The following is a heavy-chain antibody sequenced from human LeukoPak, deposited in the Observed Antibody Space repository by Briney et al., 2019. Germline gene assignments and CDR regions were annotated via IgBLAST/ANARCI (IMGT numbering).Heavy chain of an antibody. J-gene: IGHJ4*02. CDR2: IKQDGSEK. CDR1: GFTFSSHW. V-gene: IGHV3-7*01. D-gene: IGHD2-8*01. CDR3: VRTKNGVPAYY. Sequence: QAGGSLRLSCVASGFTFSSHWMSWFRQAPGKGLEWVANIKQDGSEKYYVDSVKGRFTISRDNAKNSLYLQMNSLRAEDTAVYYCVRTKNGVPAYYWGQGTLVTVSA.